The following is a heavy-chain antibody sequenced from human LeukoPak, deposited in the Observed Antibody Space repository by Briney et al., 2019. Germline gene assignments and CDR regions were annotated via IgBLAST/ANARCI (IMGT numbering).Heavy chain of an antibody. CDR1: GYTFTSYG. CDR2: INPNSGGT. CDR3: ASPEGSSTSCYNCFDY. J-gene: IGHJ4*02. Sequence: ASVKVSCKASGYTFTSYGISWVRQAPGQGLEWMGWINPNSGGTNYAQKFQGRVTMTRDTSISTAYMELSRLRSDDTAVYYCASPEGSSTSCYNCFDYWGQGTLVTVSS. D-gene: IGHD2-2*02. V-gene: IGHV1-2*02.